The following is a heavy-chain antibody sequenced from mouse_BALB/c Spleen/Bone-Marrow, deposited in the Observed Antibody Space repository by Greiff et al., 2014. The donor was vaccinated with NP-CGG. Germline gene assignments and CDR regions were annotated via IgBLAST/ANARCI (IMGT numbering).Heavy chain of an antibody. CDR1: GFNIKDAY. Sequence: EVMLVESGAELVKPGASIKLSCSASGFNIKDAYIHWVKQRPEQGLEWIGRIDPANGNTKYDPKFQGKATVTADTSANTGYLQLSSLTSEDTAVYYCADLGDYWGQGTTLTVSS. V-gene: IGHV14-3*02. D-gene: IGHD4-1*01. CDR3: ADLGDY. J-gene: IGHJ2*01. CDR2: IDPANGNT.